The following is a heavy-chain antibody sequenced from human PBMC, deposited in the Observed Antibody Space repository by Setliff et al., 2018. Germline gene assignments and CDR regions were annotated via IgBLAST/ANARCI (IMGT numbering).Heavy chain of an antibody. CDR2: IYPGDSDT. CDR1: GYSFTSYW. D-gene: IGHD3-22*01. J-gene: IGHJ6*03. Sequence: PGASLKISCKGSGYSFTSYWIGWVRQMPGKGLEWMGSIYPGDSDTRYSPSFQGQVTISADKSISTAYLQWSSLKASDIAMYYCARYDSSGYHYYYMDVWGKGTTVTVSS. V-gene: IGHV5-51*01. CDR3: ARYDSSGYHYYYMDV.